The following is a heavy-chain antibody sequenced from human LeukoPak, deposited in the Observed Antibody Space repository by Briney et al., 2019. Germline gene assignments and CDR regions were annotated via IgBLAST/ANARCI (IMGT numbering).Heavy chain of an antibody. CDR1: GGSISSGGYS. V-gene: IGHV4-30-2*01. D-gene: IGHD2-2*01. Sequence: PQTLSLTCAVSGGSISSGGYSWSWIRQPPGKGLEWIGYIYHSGSTYYNPSLKSRVTISVGRSKNQFSLKLSSVTAADTAVYYCARVAGRYCSSTSCEVDWFDPWGQGTLVTVSS. CDR3: ARVAGRYCSSTSCEVDWFDP. J-gene: IGHJ5*02. CDR2: IYHSGST.